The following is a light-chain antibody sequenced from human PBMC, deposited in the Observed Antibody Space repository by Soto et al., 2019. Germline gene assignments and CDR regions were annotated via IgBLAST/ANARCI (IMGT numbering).Light chain of an antibody. CDR2: AAS. Sequence: DIQMTQSPSSLSASVGDRVTISCLASQGIIADLAWYQQKPGNIPKLLIFAASTLQSGLLSRFSGSGSGTDFNLTISSRQAEEVATYFCKKYDRASFIVGAGNKVDI. CDR3: KKYDRASFI. CDR1: QGIIAD. J-gene: IGKJ3*01. V-gene: IGKV1-27*01.